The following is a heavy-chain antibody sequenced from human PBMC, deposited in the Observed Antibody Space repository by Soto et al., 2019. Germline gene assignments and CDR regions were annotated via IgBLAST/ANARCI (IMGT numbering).Heavy chain of an antibody. J-gene: IGHJ4*02. CDR2: SSNDGTTA. V-gene: IGHV3-30*03. Sequence: QVQVVESGGDVVQPGRSLRLSCAASGLILSSYSMHWVRQAPGRGPEWVAHSSNDGTTAYYADSVKGRFTVSRDNSKNIVYLQMRYLRTEDTAIYYCARGPSHGAFYYWGQGTLDTVSS. CDR1: GLILSSYS. D-gene: IGHD3-16*01. CDR3: ARGPSHGAFYY.